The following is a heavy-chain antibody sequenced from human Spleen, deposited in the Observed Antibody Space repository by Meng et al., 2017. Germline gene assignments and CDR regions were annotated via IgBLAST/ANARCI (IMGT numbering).Heavy chain of an antibody. CDR1: GGSFSDYY. V-gene: IGHV4-34*01. CDR2: INHSGRS. CDR3: ARGPTTMAHDFDY. J-gene: IGHJ4*02. D-gene: IGHD4-11*01. Sequence: QWWGAGLLKPPETLSLSWVVPGGSFSDYYWSGIRQPPGKGLGWIGEINHSGRSNYNPSLERRATISVDTSQNNLSLKLSSVTAADSAVYYCARGPTTMAHDFDYWGQGTLVTVSS.